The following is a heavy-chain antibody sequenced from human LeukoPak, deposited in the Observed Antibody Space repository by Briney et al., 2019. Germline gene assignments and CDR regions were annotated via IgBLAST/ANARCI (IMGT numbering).Heavy chain of an antibody. CDR2: ISYDGSNK. CDR1: GFTFSSYG. V-gene: IGHV3-30*18. J-gene: IGHJ4*02. Sequence: GGSLRLSCAASGFTFSSYGMHWVRQAPGKGLEWVAVISYDGSNKYYADSVKGRFTISRDNSNNTLYLQMNSLRAEDTAVYYCAKVVSYYYDSSGYYLDYWGQGTLVTVSS. D-gene: IGHD3-22*01. CDR3: AKVVSYYYDSSGYYLDY.